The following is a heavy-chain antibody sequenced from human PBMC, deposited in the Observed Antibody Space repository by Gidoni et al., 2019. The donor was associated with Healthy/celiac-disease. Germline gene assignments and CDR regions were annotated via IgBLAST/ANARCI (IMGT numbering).Heavy chain of an antibody. D-gene: IGHD3-10*01. CDR1: GMSFSGYY. CDR2: INHSGRT. CDR3: ASMGPGSYYYGMDV. J-gene: IGHJ6*02. Sequence: QVHLQQAGAGLWTPSETISRTCAVYGMSFSGYYWTWIRQPPGKGLEWIGEINHSGRTNYNPSLKSRVTISVDTSKNQFSLKLSSVTAADTAVYFCASMGPGSYYYGMDVWGQGTTVTVSS. V-gene: IGHV4-34*01.